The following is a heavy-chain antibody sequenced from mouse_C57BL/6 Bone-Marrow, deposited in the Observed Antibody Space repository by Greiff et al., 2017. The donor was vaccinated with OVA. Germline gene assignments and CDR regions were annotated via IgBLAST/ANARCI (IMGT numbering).Heavy chain of an antibody. J-gene: IGHJ3*01. CDR3: ARMEGPPTMVTTKGCSWFAY. CDR2: IWWDDDK. Sequence: QVTLKESGPGILQPSQTLSLTCSFSGFSLSTFGMGVGWIRQPSGKGLEWLAHIWWDDDKYYNPALKSRLTISKDTSKNQVFLKIANVDTADTATYYCARMEGPPTMVTTKGCSWFAYWGQGTLVTVSA. V-gene: IGHV8-8*01. CDR1: GFSLSTFGMG. D-gene: IGHD2-9*01.